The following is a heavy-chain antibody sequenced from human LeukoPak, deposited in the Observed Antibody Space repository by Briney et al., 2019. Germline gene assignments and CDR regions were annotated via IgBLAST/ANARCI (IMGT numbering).Heavy chain of an antibody. J-gene: IGHJ6*03. CDR3: ATWRYCSGGSCYGNYYMDV. CDR1: AGSISNYY. CDR2: IYYSGST. V-gene: IGHV4-59*01. Sequence: PSETLSLTCTVSAGSISNYYRSWIRQPPGKGLEWVGYIYYSGSTNYNPSLKSRVTISIDTSKNQFSLKLSSVTAVDTAVYYCATWRYCSGGSCYGNYYMDVWGKGTTVTVSS. D-gene: IGHD2-15*01.